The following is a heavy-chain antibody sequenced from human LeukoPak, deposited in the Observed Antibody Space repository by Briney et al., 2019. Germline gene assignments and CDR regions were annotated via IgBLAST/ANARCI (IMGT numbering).Heavy chain of an antibody. CDR3: ARGSRSLKD. CDR2: MYYSGNT. V-gene: IGHV4-59*08. Sequence: PSETLSLTCTVSGGSISSYYWSWIRQPPGKGLEWIGYMYYSGNTNSNPSLKSRVTISLDTSKNQFSLRLSSVTAADTAVYYCARGSRSLKDWGQGTLVTVSS. CDR1: GGSISSYY. J-gene: IGHJ4*02.